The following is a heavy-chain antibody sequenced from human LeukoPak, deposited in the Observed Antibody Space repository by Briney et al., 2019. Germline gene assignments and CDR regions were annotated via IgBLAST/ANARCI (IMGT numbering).Heavy chain of an antibody. CDR2: IKQDGSEK. V-gene: IGHV3-7*01. CDR1: GFTFSSYW. D-gene: IGHD4-17*01. J-gene: IGHJ4*02. Sequence: GGSLRLSCAASGFTFSSYWMSWVRQAPGKGLEWVANIKQDGSEKYYVDSVKGRITISRDNAKNSLYLQMNSLRAEDTAVYYCARWEDDYGDTEEDYWGQGTLVTVSS. CDR3: ARWEDDYGDTEEDY.